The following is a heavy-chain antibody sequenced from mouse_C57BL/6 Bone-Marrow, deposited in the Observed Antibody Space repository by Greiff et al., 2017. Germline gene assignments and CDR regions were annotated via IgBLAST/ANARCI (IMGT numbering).Heavy chain of an antibody. CDR1: GFTFSNYW. Sequence: EVKLMESGGGLVQPGGSMKLSCVASGFTFSNYWMNWVRQSPEKGLEWVAQIRLKSDNYATHYAESVKGRFTISRDESKSSVYLQMNNLRAEDTGIYYCAEVGNYAMDYWGQGTSVTVSS. V-gene: IGHV6-3*01. CDR2: IRLKSDNYAT. J-gene: IGHJ4*01. D-gene: IGHD1-1*02. CDR3: AEVGNYAMDY.